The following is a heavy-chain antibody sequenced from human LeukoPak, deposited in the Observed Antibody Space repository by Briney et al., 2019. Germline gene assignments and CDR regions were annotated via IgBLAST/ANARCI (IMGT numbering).Heavy chain of an antibody. Sequence: SQTLSLTCTVSGGSVINGAYAWSWIRQPPGKGLECIGYIYRSGRTFYNPSLKSRVTISVDRSKNHFSLKLNSVTAADTAMYYCARGGDTYGTNWFDPWGQGTLVTVSS. CDR1: GGSVINGAYA. CDR2: IYRSGRT. CDR3: ARGGDTYGTNWFDP. J-gene: IGHJ5*02. V-gene: IGHV4-30-2*01. D-gene: IGHD5-18*01.